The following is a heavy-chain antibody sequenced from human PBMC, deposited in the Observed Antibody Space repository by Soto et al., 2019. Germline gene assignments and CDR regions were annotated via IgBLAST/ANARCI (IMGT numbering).Heavy chain of an antibody. CDR1: GGSFSGYY. D-gene: IGHD1-26*01. V-gene: IGHV4-34*01. J-gene: IGHJ6*02. CDR2: INHSGST. CDR3: ARRSSAYYYYGMDV. Sequence: ETLSLTGAVYGGSFSGYYWSWIRQPPGKGLEWIGEINHSGSTNYNPSLKSRVTISVDTSKNQFSLKLSSVTAADTAVYYCARRSSAYYYYGMDVWGQGTTVTVSS.